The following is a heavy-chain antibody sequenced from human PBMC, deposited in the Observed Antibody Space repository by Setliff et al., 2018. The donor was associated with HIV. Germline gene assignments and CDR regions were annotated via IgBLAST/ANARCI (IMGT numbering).Heavy chain of an antibody. J-gene: IGHJ3*02. D-gene: IGHD3-3*01. Sequence: ASVKVSCKASGYTFTDYFIHWVRQAPGQGLEWVGRINPSNGATDFGQKFLGWITMTRDTSSRTAYLEVNRLTSDDTAVYYCAREYDVLSGSYISAFDIWGQGTMVTVSS. V-gene: IGHV1-2*04. CDR3: AREYDVLSGSYISAFDI. CDR1: GYTFTDYF. CDR2: INPSNGAT.